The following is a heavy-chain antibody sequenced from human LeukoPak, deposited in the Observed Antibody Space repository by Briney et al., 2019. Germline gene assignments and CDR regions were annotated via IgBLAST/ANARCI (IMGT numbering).Heavy chain of an antibody. D-gene: IGHD3-22*01. CDR1: GGSISSYY. Sequence: PSETLSLTCTVSGGSISSYYRSWIRQPPGKGLEWIGYIYYSGSTNYNPSLKSRVTISVDTSKNQFSLKLSSVTAADTAVYYCARQNYYDSSGPSGCDYWGQGTLVTVSS. CDR2: IYYSGST. V-gene: IGHV4-59*08. J-gene: IGHJ4*02. CDR3: ARQNYYDSSGPSGCDY.